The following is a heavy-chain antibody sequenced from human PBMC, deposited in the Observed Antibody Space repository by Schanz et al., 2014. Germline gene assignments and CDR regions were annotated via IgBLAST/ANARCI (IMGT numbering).Heavy chain of an antibody. CDR2: ISSGSSTI. Sequence: QVQLVESGGGLVKPGGSLRLSCVVSGFIFSDHYMSWIRQAPGKGLEWISYISSGSSTIHYADSVKGRFTFSRDNSKNTLYLQMNSLRAEDTAIYYCAKDMARGGYNWVFDSWGQGTLVTVSS. CDR3: AKDMARGGYNWVFDS. V-gene: IGHV3-11*01. D-gene: IGHD5-12*01. CDR1: GFIFSDHY. J-gene: IGHJ4*02.